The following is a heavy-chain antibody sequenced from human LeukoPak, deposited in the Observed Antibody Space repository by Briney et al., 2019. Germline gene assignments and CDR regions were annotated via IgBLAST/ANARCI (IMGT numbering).Heavy chain of an antibody. CDR2: INHSGST. CDR1: GGSFSGYY. J-gene: IGHJ3*02. CDR3: ARVVVPAGHAFDI. V-gene: IGHV4-34*01. D-gene: IGHD2-2*01. Sequence: SETLSLTCAVYGGSFSGYYWSWIRQPPGKGLEWIGEINHSGSTNYNPSLKSRVTISVDTSKNQFSLKLSSVTAADTAVYYCARVVVPAGHAFDIWGQGTMVTVSS.